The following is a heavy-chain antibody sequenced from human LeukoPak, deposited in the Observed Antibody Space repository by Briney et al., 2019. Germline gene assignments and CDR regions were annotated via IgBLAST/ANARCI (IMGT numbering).Heavy chain of an antibody. D-gene: IGHD3-16*02. V-gene: IGHV3-23*01. CDR3: AARYYDYIWGSYRTPDY. Sequence: GGSLRLPCAASGFTFSSYAMNWVRQAPGKGLQWVSAISGSGGSTYYADTVKGRFTISRDNSKNTLYLQMNSLRAEDTAVYYCAARYYDYIWGSYRTPDYWGQGTLVTVSS. CDR1: GFTFSSYA. J-gene: IGHJ4*02. CDR2: ISGSGGST.